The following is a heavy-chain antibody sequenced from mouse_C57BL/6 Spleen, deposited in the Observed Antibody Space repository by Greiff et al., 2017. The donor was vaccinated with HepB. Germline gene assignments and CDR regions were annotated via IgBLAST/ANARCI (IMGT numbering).Heavy chain of an antibody. J-gene: IGHJ2*01. Sequence: QVQLQQSGAELVMPGASVKLSCKASGYTFTSYWMHWVKQRPGQGLEWIGEIDPSDSYTNYNQKFKGKSTLTVDKSSSTAYMQLSSLTSEDSAVYYCARSSGPKYFDYWGQGTTLTVSS. D-gene: IGHD1-3*01. CDR2: IDPSDSYT. V-gene: IGHV1-69*01. CDR1: GYTFTSYW. CDR3: ARSSGPKYFDY.